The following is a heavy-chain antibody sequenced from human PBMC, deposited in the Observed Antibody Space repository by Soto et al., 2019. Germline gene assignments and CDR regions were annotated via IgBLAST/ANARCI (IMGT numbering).Heavy chain of an antibody. CDR3: ARQYCSGTSCYWYFDF. CDR2: INPDTGPT. V-gene: IGHV1-46*01. Sequence: QVRLVQSGAEVQRPGASLNISCQATGYQFTGSYLHWVRRAPGHGLQWMGMINPDTGPTTYAETFQGRVAMSTDRSAGTVYLGLGSLRSDDTATYYCARQYCSGTSCYWYFDFWGQGTLVTVSS. CDR1: GYQFTGSY. D-gene: IGHD2-2*01. J-gene: IGHJ4*02.